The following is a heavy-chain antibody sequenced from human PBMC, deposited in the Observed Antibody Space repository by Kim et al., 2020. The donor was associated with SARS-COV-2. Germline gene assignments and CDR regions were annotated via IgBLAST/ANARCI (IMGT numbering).Heavy chain of an antibody. Sequence: GGSLRLSCSASGFSFEAYVMHWVRQAPNKGLEWVALIRPDGSETYYRQSVKGRFTISRDNSKNTLYLDMNFLTVDDVGIYYCARDSQSETYCSATSCYTFDQWGLGTLVAVSS. CDR2: IRPDGSET. CDR1: GFSFEAYV. CDR3: ARDSQSETYCSATSCYTFDQ. J-gene: IGHJ4*02. V-gene: IGHV3-33*08. D-gene: IGHD5-12*01.